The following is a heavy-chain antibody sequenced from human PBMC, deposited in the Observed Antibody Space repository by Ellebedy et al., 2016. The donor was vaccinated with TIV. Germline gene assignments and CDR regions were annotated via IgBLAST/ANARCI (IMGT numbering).Heavy chain of an antibody. Sequence: GESLKISXAASGFTFSSYAMSWVRQAPGKVLEWVSAISGSGGSTYYADSVKGRFTISRDNSKNTLYLQMNSLRAEDTAVYYCATLGNDIVVVPAAIDDYWGQGTLVTVSS. CDR1: GFTFSSYA. CDR3: ATLGNDIVVVPAAIDDY. D-gene: IGHD2-2*01. V-gene: IGHV3-23*01. J-gene: IGHJ4*02. CDR2: ISGSGGST.